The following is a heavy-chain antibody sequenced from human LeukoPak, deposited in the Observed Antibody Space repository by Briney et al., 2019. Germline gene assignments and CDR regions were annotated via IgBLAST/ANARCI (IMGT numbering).Heavy chain of an antibody. Sequence: GGSLRLSCVASGFTFTSYAMHWVRQAPGKGLEWVTVISYDGSIKYYADSVKGRFTISRDISKNTLYLQMNSLRAEDTAVYYCARKPDAFDSWGQGTMVTVSS. V-gene: IGHV3-30-3*01. J-gene: IGHJ3*01. CDR2: ISYDGSIK. CDR3: ARKPDAFDS. CDR1: GFTFTSYA.